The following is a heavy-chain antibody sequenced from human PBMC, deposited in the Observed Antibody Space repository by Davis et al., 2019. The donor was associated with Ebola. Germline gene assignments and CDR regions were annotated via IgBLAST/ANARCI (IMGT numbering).Heavy chain of an antibody. V-gene: IGHV3-23*01. CDR3: AKSAGTPGWFGP. Sequence: PGGSLRLSCAASGFTFSSSGMSWVRQTPGKGLEWVSSIHSSGGSTYYADSVKGRFTISRDNSKSTMFLQMNSLSAGDTALYYCAKSAGTPGWFGPWGQGTLVTVSS. CDR1: GFTFSSSG. D-gene: IGHD1-1*01. CDR2: IHSSGGST. J-gene: IGHJ5*02.